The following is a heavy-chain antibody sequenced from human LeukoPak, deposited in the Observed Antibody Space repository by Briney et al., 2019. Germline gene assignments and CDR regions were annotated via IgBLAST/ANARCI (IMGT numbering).Heavy chain of an antibody. Sequence: SGPTLVKPTQTLTLTCTFSGFSLTTSGVGVGWIRQPPGKALEWLALIYWDDDKRYSPSLRSRLTITKDTSKNQVVLTVTNMDPVDTASYYCAHSVFYYDTSGFWSYYFDSWGQGTLVTVSS. J-gene: IGHJ4*02. CDR1: GFSLTTSGVG. CDR3: AHSVFYYDTSGFWSYYFDS. CDR2: IYWDDDK. D-gene: IGHD3-22*01. V-gene: IGHV2-5*02.